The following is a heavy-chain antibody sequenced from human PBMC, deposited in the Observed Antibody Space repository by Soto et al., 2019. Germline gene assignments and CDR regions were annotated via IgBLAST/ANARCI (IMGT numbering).Heavy chain of an antibody. CDR3: ARDDYPYYDDSSGYHFDY. CDR2: ISYSGST. V-gene: IGHV4-30-4*01. D-gene: IGHD3-22*01. J-gene: IGHJ4*02. CDR1: GGSISSGNYY. Sequence: SETLSLTCTVSGGSISSGNYYWSWIRQPPGKGLEWIGFISYSGSTYYSTSLKSRVTISVDTSKSQFSLNLSFVTAADTAVYYCARDDYPYYDDSSGYHFDYWGQGALVTVSS.